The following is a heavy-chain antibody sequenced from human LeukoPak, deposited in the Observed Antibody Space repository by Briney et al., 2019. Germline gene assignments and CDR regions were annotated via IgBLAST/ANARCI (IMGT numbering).Heavy chain of an antibody. CDR2: INQHGSEN. Sequence: GGSLRLSCAASGFTFSNYWMSRVRQAPGKGLEWVANINQHGSENYYVDSVRGRFTISRDNAQNSLYLLMNSLRAEDTAVYYCARATYYDSSGYWGYYFDYWGQGTLVTVSS. D-gene: IGHD3-22*01. CDR1: GFTFSNYW. J-gene: IGHJ4*02. V-gene: IGHV3-7*01. CDR3: ARATYYDSSGYWGYYFDY.